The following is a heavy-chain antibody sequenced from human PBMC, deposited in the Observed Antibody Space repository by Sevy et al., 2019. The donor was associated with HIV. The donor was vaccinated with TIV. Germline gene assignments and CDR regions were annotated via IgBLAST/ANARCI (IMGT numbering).Heavy chain of an antibody. Sequence: GGSLRLSCAASGFTFSNAWMSWVRQAPGEGLEWVGRIKSKTDGGTTDYAAPVKGRFTISTDESKNKLYLQMNSLKTEDTAVYYCTTDTGISDYDFWSGRDDTFDNWGQGTMVTVSS. D-gene: IGHD3-3*01. CDR1: GFTFSNAW. CDR3: TTDTGISDYDFWSGRDDTFDN. J-gene: IGHJ3*02. CDR2: IKSKTDGGTT. V-gene: IGHV3-15*01.